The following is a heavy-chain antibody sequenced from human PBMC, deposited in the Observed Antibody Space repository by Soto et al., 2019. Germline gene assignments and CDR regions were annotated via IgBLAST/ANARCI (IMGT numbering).Heavy chain of an antibody. CDR3: ARRSGDYLNYFDS. CDR1: GYRFITHW. J-gene: IGHJ4*02. V-gene: IGHV5-51*01. D-gene: IGHD4-17*01. Sequence: EVQLVQSGAEVKKPGESLKISCKVSGYRFITHWIGWVRHMPGKGLEWMGIIYPGDSGTRYSPSFQGLVSISADKSTSTAYLQWSSLKASDTAMYYCARRSGDYLNYFDSWGQGTLVTVSS. CDR2: IYPGDSGT.